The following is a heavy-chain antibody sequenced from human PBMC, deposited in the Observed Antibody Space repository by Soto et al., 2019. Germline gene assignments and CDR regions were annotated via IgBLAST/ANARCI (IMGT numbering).Heavy chain of an antibody. Sequence: GGSLRLSCAASGFTFSNYAMSWVRQSPGKGLEWVSGLSGSGGRTYYADSVKGRFTISRDNSKNTLYLQMNSLRAEDTAVYYCASPASYDYIWGSYRYTEAFDIWGQGTMVTVSS. CDR3: ASPASYDYIWGSYRYTEAFDI. J-gene: IGHJ3*02. V-gene: IGHV3-23*01. CDR1: GFTFSNYA. CDR2: LSGSGGRT. D-gene: IGHD3-16*02.